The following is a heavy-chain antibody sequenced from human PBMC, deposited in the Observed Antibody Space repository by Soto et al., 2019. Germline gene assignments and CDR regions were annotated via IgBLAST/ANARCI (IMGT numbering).Heavy chain of an antibody. D-gene: IGHD3-22*01. CDR3: ARPGNIVGRCWWYFDL. J-gene: IGHJ2*01. V-gene: IGHV4-39*01. CDR2: IYYSGST. CDR1: GGSISSSSYY. Sequence: QLQLQESGPGLVKPSETLSLTCTVSGGSISSSSYYWGWIRQPPGKGLEWIGSIYYSGSTYYNPSLRSRVTISADTSKNQFSLKLSSVTAADTAVYYCARPGNIVGRCWWYFDLWGRGTLVTVSS.